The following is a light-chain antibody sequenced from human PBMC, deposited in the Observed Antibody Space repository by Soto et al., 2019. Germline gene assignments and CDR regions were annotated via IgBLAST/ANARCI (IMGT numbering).Light chain of an antibody. Sequence: EIVLTQSPGTLSLSPGERATLSCRASQSVSSSYLAWYQQKPGQAPRLLIYGASSRATGIPDRFSGSGSGIALTRTISRLEPEYFAVYYCQQYGSSPQTVGQGTKLEIK. CDR2: GAS. J-gene: IGKJ2*01. V-gene: IGKV3-20*01. CDR3: QQYGSSPQT. CDR1: QSVSSSY.